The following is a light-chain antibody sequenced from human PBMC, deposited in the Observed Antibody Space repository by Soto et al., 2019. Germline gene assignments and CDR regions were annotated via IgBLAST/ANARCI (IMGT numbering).Light chain of an antibody. CDR2: DAS. CDR1: QSVRTY. J-gene: IGKJ5*01. V-gene: IGKV3-11*01. Sequence: EIVLTQSPVTLSLSPGERATLSCRASQSVRTYLAWYQVKPGQAPRLLIYDASRRASGVPARFSGSGSGTDFTLTISSXXXXXFALYYCQQRNTWPPITFGQG. CDR3: QQRNTWPPIT.